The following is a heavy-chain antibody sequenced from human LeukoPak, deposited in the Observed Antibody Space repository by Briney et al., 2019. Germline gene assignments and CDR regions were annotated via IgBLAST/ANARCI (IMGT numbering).Heavy chain of an antibody. Sequence: PGGSLRLYCAASGFTFSSYWLSWVRQAPGKGLEWVANIKQDGSEKYYVDSVKGRFTISRDNAKNSLYLQMNSLRAEDTAVYFCERSQVIRYYDSSGPPDYWGEGTLVTVSS. J-gene: IGHJ4*02. V-gene: IGHV3-7*01. D-gene: IGHD3-22*01. CDR3: ERSQVIRYYDSSGPPDY. CDR2: IKQDGSEK. CDR1: GFTFSSYW.